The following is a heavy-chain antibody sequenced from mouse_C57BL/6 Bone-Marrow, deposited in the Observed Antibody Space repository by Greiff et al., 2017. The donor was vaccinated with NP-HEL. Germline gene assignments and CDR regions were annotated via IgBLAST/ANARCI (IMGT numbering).Heavy chain of an antibody. CDR2: IDPENGDT. CDR3: TPVYYGFDY. J-gene: IGHJ2*01. V-gene: IGHV14-4*01. D-gene: IGHD2-1*01. CDR1: GFNIKDDY. Sequence: VQLQQSGAELVRPGASVKLSCTASGFNIKDDYMHWVKQRPEQGLEWIGWIDPENGDTEYASQFQGKATITADTSSNTAYLQLSSLTSEDTAVYYCTPVYYGFDYWGQGTTLTVSS.